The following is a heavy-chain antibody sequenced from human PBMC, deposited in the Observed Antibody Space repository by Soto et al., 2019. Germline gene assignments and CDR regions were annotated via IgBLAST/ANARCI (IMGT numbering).Heavy chain of an antibody. Sequence: AGGSLRLSCAAFGFTFSSYGMHWVRQAPGKGLEWVAVIWYDGSNKYYADSVKGRFTISRDNSKNTLYLQMNSLRAEDTAVYYCARSQFRKWGLLGGSADGPFDYWGQGTLVTVSS. CDR2: IWYDGSNK. D-gene: IGHD1-26*01. CDR1: GFTFSSYG. CDR3: ARSQFRKWGLLGGSADGPFDY. J-gene: IGHJ4*02. V-gene: IGHV3-33*01.